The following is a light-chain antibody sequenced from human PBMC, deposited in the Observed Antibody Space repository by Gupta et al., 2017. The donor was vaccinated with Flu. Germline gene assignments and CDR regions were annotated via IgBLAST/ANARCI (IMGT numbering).Light chain of an antibody. J-gene: IGLJ2*01. V-gene: IGLV3-21*02. CDR2: DDS. CDR3: QVWESSSDNPVV. CDR1: NIGSKS. Sequence: SYVLTQPPSVSAAPGQTARITCGGNNIGSKSVHWYQQKPGQAPVLVVYDDSDRPSGNPERFSGSNSGNTATLTISRVDAGDEADYYCQVWESSSDNPVVFGGGTKLTVL.